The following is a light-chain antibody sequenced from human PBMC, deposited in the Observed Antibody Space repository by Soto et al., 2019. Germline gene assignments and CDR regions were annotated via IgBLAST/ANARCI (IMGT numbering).Light chain of an antibody. CDR1: SSDVGGYNY. CDR2: DVR. V-gene: IGLV2-14*01. J-gene: IGLJ1*01. Sequence: QSVLTQPASVSGSPGQSITISCTGTSSDVGGYNYVSWYQQHPGKAPKLMIYDVRNRASGASNRFSGSKSGNTASLTISGLQAEDEADYYCTSYTSSSTLYVFGTGTKVNVL. CDR3: TSYTSSSTLYV.